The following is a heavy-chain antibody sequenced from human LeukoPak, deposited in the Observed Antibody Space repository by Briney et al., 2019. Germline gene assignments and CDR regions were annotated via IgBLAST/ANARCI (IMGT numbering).Heavy chain of an antibody. CDR2: IYTSGST. CDR3: AQYYYDSSGYYYGIQNNWFDP. D-gene: IGHD3-22*01. CDR1: GGSISIYY. Sequence: KAPETLSLTCTVSGGSISIYYWNWIRQPAGKRLEWIGRIYTSGSTNYNPSLKSRVTMSVDTSKNQFSLKLSSVTAADTAVYYCAQYYYDSSGYYYGIQNNWFDPWGQGTLVTVSS. V-gene: IGHV4-4*07. J-gene: IGHJ5*02.